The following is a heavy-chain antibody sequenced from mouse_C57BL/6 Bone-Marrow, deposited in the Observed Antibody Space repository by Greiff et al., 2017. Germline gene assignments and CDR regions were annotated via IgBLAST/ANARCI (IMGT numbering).Heavy chain of an antibody. CDR3: AKGGTGTGYFDV. J-gene: IGHJ1*03. V-gene: IGHV5-17*01. D-gene: IGHD4-1*01. CDR1: GFTFSDYG. CDR2: ISSGSSTI. Sequence: EVKLMESGGGLVKPGGSLKLSCAASGFTFSDYGMHWVRQAPEKGLEWVAYISSGSSTIYYADTVKGRFTISRDNAKNTLFLQMTSLRSDDTAMYYCAKGGTGTGYFDVWGTGTTVTVSS.